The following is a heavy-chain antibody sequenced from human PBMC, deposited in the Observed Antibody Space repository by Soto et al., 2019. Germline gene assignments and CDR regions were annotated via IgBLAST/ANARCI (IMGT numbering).Heavy chain of an antibody. J-gene: IGHJ6*03. CDR3: AREHQLPRSYYYYYYMDV. CDR2: INAGNGNT. CDR1: GYTFTSYA. Sequence: QVQLVQSGAEVKKPGASVKVSCKASGYTFTSYAMHWVRQAPGQRLEWMGWINAGNGNTKYSQKFQGRVTITRDTSASTAYMELSSLRSEDTAVYYCAREHQLPRSYYYYYYMDVWGKGTTVTVSS. D-gene: IGHD2-2*01. V-gene: IGHV1-3*01.